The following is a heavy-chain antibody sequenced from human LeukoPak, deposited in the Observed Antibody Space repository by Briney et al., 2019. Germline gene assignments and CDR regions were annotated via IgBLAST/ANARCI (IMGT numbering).Heavy chain of an antibody. Sequence: SVKVSCKASGGTFSSYAISWVRQAPGQGLGWMGGIIPIFGTANYAQKFQGRVTITTDESTSTAYMELSSLRSEDTAVYYCARGSYSGSYFGYWGQGTLVTVSS. J-gene: IGHJ4*02. CDR3: ARGSYSGSYFGY. CDR1: GGTFSSYA. CDR2: IIPIFGTA. V-gene: IGHV1-69*05. D-gene: IGHD1-26*01.